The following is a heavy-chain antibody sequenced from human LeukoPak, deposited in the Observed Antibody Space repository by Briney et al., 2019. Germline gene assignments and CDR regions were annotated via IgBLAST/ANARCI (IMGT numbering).Heavy chain of an antibody. V-gene: IGHV4-4*07. D-gene: IGHD4-17*01. CDR1: GGSISSYY. CDR2: IYTSGST. J-gene: IGHJ4*02. CDR3: ARDQFAETTVTTIFDY. Sequence: PSETLSLTCTVSGGSISSYYWSWIRQPAGKGLEWIGRIYTSGSTNYNPSLKSRVTMSVDTSKNQFSLKLSSVTAADTAVYYCARDQFAETTVTTIFDYWGQGTLVTVSS.